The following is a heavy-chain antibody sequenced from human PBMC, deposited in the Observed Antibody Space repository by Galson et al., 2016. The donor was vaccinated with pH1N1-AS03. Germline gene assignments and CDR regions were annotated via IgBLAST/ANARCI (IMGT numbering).Heavy chain of an antibody. J-gene: IGHJ4*02. Sequence: SVKVSCKASGSTFTDYYIHWVRQAPGQGLEWMGWIDPKSGATKYTEKFQGRVTMTRDTSSSTVYVELSGLTSDDTALYYYGRDNYGPFDYWGQGTLVTVPS. V-gene: IGHV1-2*02. CDR3: GRDNYGPFDY. CDR2: IDPKSGAT. CDR1: GSTFTDYY. D-gene: IGHD3-10*01.